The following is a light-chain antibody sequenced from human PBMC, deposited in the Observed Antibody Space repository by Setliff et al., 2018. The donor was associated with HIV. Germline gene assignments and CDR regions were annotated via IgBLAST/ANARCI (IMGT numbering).Light chain of an antibody. V-gene: IGKV4-1*01. Sequence: DIVMTQSQDSLAVSLGERATINCKSSQSILYSSNNKNYLAWYQQKPGQPPKLLIYWASTRESGVPDRFSGSGSGTDFTLTISSLQAEDVAVYYCQQYYSTPPTFGPGTKVDIK. CDR1: QSILYSSNNKNY. CDR3: QQYYSTPPT. J-gene: IGKJ3*01. CDR2: WAS.